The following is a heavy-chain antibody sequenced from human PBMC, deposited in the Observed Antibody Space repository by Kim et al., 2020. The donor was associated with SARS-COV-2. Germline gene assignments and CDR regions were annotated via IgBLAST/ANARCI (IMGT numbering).Heavy chain of an antibody. CDR2: ISYDGSNK. V-gene: IGHV3-30-3*01. D-gene: IGHD3-10*01. CDR3: ARAGGFGETQHYYYGMDV. CDR1: GFTFSSYA. Sequence: GRSLRLSCAASGFTFSSYAMHWVRQAPGKGLEWVAVISYDGSNKYYADSVKGRFTISRDNSKNTLYLQMNSLRAEDTAVYYCARAGGFGETQHYYYGMDVWGQGTTVTVSS. J-gene: IGHJ6*02.